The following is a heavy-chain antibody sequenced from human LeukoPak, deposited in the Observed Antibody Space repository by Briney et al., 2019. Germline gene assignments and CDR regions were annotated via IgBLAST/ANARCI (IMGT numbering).Heavy chain of an antibody. J-gene: IGHJ4*02. D-gene: IGHD2-15*01. CDR2: IIPIFGTA. V-gene: IGHV1-69*13. Sequence: GASVKVSCKASGGTFSSYAISWVRQAPGQGLEWMGGIIPIFGTANYAQKFQGRVTITADESTSTAYMELSSLRSEDTAVYYCARDKYCSGGSCYFSHFDYWGQGTLVTVSS. CDR1: GGTFSSYA. CDR3: ARDKYCSGGSCYFSHFDY.